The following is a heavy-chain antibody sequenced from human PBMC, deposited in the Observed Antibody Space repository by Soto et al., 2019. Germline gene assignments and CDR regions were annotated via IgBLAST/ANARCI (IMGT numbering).Heavy chain of an antibody. CDR1: GGSFSGYY. D-gene: IGHD3-3*02. Sequence: SETLSLTCAVYGGSFSGYYWSWIRQPPGKGLEWIGEINHSGSTNYNPSLKSRVTISVDTSKNQFSLKLSSVTAADTAVYYCASEPLGYYMDVWGKGTTGTVSS. J-gene: IGHJ6*03. CDR2: INHSGST. CDR3: ASEPLGYYMDV. V-gene: IGHV4-34*01.